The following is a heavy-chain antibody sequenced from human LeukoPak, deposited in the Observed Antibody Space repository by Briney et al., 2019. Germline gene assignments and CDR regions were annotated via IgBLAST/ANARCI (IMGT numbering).Heavy chain of an antibody. D-gene: IGHD6-19*01. Sequence: PGESLRLSCAAAGFTFSTYNMNWVRQAPGKGLEWVSSISGTGSSTYYTDSVKGRFTISRDNAKNSLYLQMNSLRAEDTAVYYCARVLPFSGWFEEYWGQGTLVTVSS. J-gene: IGHJ4*02. CDR1: GFTFSTYN. V-gene: IGHV3-48*01. CDR3: ARVLPFSGWFEEY. CDR2: ISGTGSST.